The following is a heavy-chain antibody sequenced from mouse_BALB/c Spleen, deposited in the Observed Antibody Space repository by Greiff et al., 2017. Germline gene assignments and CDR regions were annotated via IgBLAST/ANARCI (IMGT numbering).Heavy chain of an antibody. V-gene: IGHV5-12-1*01. CDR1: GFAFSSYD. Sequence: DVMLVESGGGLVKPGGSLKLSCAASGFAFSSYDMSWVRQTPEKRLEWVAYISSGGGSTYYPDTVKGRFTISRDNAKNTLYLQMSSLKSEDTAMYYCARHRRNWDFDYWGQGTTLTVSS. CDR2: ISSGGGST. CDR3: ARHRRNWDFDY. D-gene: IGHD4-1*01. J-gene: IGHJ2*01.